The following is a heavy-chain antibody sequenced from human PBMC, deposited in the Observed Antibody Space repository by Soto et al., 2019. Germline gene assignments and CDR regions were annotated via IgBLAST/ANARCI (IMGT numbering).Heavy chain of an antibody. Sequence: GGSLRLSCAASGFTFSSYAMHWVRQAPGKGLEWVAVISYDGSNKYYADSVKGRFTISRDNSKNTLYLQMNSLRAEDTAVYYCARVYYYDSSGYHGAFDIWGQGTMVTVSS. CDR2: ISYDGSNK. CDR3: ARVYYYDSSGYHGAFDI. CDR1: GFTFSSYA. D-gene: IGHD3-22*01. V-gene: IGHV3-30-3*01. J-gene: IGHJ3*02.